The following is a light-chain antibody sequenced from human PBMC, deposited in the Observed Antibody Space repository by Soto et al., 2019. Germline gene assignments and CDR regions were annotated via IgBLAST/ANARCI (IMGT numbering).Light chain of an antibody. CDR3: SSFASSATLV. V-gene: IGLV2-18*02. CDR1: SSDIGYHNR. Sequence: QSALTQPPSVSGSPGQSVTISCTGTSSDIGYHNRVSWYQQPPGTAPKLMIYEVSTRYSGVPDRFSGSKSGNTASLTISGLQAEDEADYYYSSFASSATLVFGGGTQLTVL. CDR2: EVS. J-gene: IGLJ3*02.